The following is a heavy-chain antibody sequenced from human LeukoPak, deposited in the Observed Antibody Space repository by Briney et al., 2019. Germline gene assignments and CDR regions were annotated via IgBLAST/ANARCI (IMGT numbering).Heavy chain of an antibody. D-gene: IGHD4-11*01. CDR3: AAVYSNYWFYMDV. V-gene: IGHV4-34*01. J-gene: IGHJ6*03. CDR1: GGSFSGYY. CDR2: INHSGST. Sequence: SETLSLTCAVYGGSFSGYYWSWIRQPPGKGLEWIGEINHSGSTNYNPSLKSRVTISVDTSKNQFSLKLSSVTAADTAVYYCAAVYSNYWFYMDVWGRGTTVTVSS.